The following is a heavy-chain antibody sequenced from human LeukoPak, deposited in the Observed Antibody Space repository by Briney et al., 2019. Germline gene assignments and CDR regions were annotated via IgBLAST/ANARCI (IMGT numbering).Heavy chain of an antibody. CDR3: AKGEYTSGWY. J-gene: IGHJ4*02. V-gene: IGHV3-23*01. CDR1: GLTFSIYA. CDR2: ISGSGGST. Sequence: PGGSLTLSCAASGLTFSIYAMSWVRQATGRGLEWVSAISGSGGSTYYADSVKGRFTISRDNSKNTLYLQMNSLRAEDTAVYYCAKGEYTSGWYWGQGTLVTVSS. D-gene: IGHD6-19*01.